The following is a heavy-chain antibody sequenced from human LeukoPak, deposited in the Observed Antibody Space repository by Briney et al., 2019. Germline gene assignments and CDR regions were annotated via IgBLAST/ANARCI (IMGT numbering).Heavy chain of an antibody. Sequence: SGPTLANPTHIRTLTCTFSGFLVSATGVAVGWIRQPPGNALECLALIYLDDDKRYSPSLKSRLTITKDTYKDQVVLTMTNMDPVDTATSSCAPIRLPSGGLDGYNWFDPWGQGTLVTVSS. CDR2: IYLDDDK. CDR1: GFLVSATGVA. CDR3: APIRLPSGGLDGYNWFDP. J-gene: IGHJ5*02. D-gene: IGHD4-23*01. V-gene: IGHV2-5*02.